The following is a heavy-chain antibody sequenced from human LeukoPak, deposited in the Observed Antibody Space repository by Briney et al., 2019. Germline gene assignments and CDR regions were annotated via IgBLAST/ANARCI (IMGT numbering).Heavy chain of an antibody. J-gene: IGHJ4*02. CDR3: ARASDLDSFDY. Sequence: ASVKVSCKASGYTFTTYGISWVRQAPGQGLEWMGWINAYNGNTIYAQKLQGRVTVTTDTSASTAYMELRSPRSDYTAVYYCARASDLDSFDYWGQGTLVTVSS. CDR1: GYTFTTYG. V-gene: IGHV1-18*01. CDR2: INAYNGNT.